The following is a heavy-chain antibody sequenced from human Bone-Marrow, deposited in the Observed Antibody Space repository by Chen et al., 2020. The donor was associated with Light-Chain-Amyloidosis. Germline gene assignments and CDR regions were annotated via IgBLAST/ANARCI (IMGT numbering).Heavy chain of an antibody. Sequence: EVQLLESGGGLVQPGGSLRLSCSASGFTFSAYSMGWVRQAPGKGREWVAAITGSESATDDAESVRGRFAISRDDSMNTLYLQMNSLTSDDTAVYFCARRARISSGQFDIWGRGTLVTVSS. CDR1: GFTFSAYS. D-gene: IGHD6-19*01. J-gene: IGHJ4*02. V-gene: IGHV3-23*01. CDR2: ITGSESAT. CDR3: ARRARISSGQFDI.